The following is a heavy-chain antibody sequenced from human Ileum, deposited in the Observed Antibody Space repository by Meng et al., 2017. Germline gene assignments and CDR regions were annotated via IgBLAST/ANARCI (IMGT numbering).Heavy chain of an antibody. CDR3: ARDTGESSVHSNPVGY. CDR2: ISTSSTYI. V-gene: IGHV3-21*01. Sequence: GGSLRLSCAASGFTFSIYSMNWVRQAPGKGLEWVSSISTSSTYIYYADSVKGRFTISRDNAKNSLYLQMNSLRVEDTAVYYCARDTGESSVHSNPVGYWGQGTLVTVSS. CDR1: GFTFSIYS. J-gene: IGHJ4*02. D-gene: IGHD7-27*01.